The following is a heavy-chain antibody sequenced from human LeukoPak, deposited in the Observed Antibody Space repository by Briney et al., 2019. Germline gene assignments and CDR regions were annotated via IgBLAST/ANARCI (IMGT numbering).Heavy chain of an antibody. Sequence: SETLSLTCTVSGDSISSYYWSWIRQPAGKGLEWIGHIYTSGSTNYNPSPKSRVTMSVDTSTTQFSLKLTSVTAADTAVYYCARTPYCSSTSCYTRYYFDSWGQGTLVTVSS. V-gene: IGHV4-4*07. CDR1: GDSISSYY. CDR2: IYTSGST. D-gene: IGHD2-2*02. J-gene: IGHJ4*02. CDR3: ARTPYCSSTSCYTRYYFDS.